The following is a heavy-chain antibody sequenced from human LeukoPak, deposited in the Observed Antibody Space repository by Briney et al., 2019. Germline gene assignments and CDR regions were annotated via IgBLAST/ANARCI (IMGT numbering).Heavy chain of an antibody. CDR2: ISTSSSYI. V-gene: IGHV3-21*04. J-gene: IGHJ5*02. CDR3: ARELSTVTSEDWFDP. D-gene: IGHD4-17*01. Sequence: GSLRLSCAASGFTFSSYSMNWVRQAPGKGLEWISSISTSSSYIYYADSVKGRFTISRDDSKNTLYLQMNSLRADDTAVYYCARELSTVTSEDWFDPWGQGTLVTVSS. CDR1: GFTFSSYS.